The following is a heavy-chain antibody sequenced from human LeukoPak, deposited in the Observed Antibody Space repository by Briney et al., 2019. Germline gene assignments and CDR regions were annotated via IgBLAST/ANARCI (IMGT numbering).Heavy chain of an antibody. CDR3: ARVANPNLAYSYGERRWEWVDY. J-gene: IGHJ4*02. V-gene: IGHV4-4*07. CDR2: IYTSGST. Sequence: PSETLSLTCTVSGGSISSYYWSWIRQPAGKGLEWIGRIYTSGSTNYNPSLKSRVTMSVDTSKNQFSLKLSSVTAADTAVYYCARVANPNLAYSYGERRWEWVDYWGQGTLVTVSS. D-gene: IGHD5-18*01. CDR1: GGSISSYY.